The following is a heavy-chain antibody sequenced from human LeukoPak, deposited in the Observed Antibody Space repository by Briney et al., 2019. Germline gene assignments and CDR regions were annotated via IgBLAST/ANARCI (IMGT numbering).Heavy chain of an antibody. CDR3: ARDPQRAYGGNYYYYYYYMDV. Sequence: GSLRLSCAASGFTFSSYAMHWVRQAPGKGLEWVAVISYDGSNKYYADSVKGRFTISRDNSKNTLYLQMNSLRAEDTAVYYCARDPQRAYGGNYYYYYYYMDVWGKGTTVTVSS. J-gene: IGHJ6*03. V-gene: IGHV3-30*04. CDR2: ISYDGSNK. D-gene: IGHD4-23*01. CDR1: GFTFSSYA.